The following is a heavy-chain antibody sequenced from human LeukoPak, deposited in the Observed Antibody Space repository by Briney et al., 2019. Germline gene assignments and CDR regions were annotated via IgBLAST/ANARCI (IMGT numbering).Heavy chain of an antibody. Sequence: SSETLSLTCTVSGGSISSYYWSWIRQPAGKGLEWIGRIYTSGSTNYNPSLKSRVTMSVDTSKNQFSLKLSSVTAADTAVYYCAREKPGVLYNWFDPWGQGTLVTVSS. CDR3: AREKPGVLYNWFDP. J-gene: IGHJ5*02. V-gene: IGHV4-4*07. CDR1: GGSISSYY. D-gene: IGHD2-8*01. CDR2: IYTSGST.